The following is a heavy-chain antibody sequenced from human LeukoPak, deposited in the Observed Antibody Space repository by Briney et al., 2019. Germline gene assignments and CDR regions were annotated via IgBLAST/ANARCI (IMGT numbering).Heavy chain of an antibody. D-gene: IGHD4-17*01. CDR2: IYSGGST. Sequence: GGSLRLSCAASGFTVSSNFMSWVRQAPGKGLGWVSVIYSGGSTYYADSVKGRFTISRDNSKNTLYLQMNSLRAEDTAVYYCARTTTVRGCDYWGQGTLVTVSS. V-gene: IGHV3-66*01. CDR1: GFTVSSNF. CDR3: ARTTTVRGCDY. J-gene: IGHJ4*02.